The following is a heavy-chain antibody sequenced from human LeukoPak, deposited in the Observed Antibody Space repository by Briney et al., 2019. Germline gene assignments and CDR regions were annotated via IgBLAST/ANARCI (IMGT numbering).Heavy chain of an antibody. CDR3: AKDFDSSNWFYTH. CDR2: ISSSGDTK. D-gene: IGHD6-13*01. V-gene: IGHV3-23*01. CDR1: GFTFNTYP. J-gene: IGHJ4*02. Sequence: GGSLRLSCAASGFTFNTYPMSWVRQAPGKGLEWVSGISSSGDTKDYADSVKGRFTISRDNAKNTLFLQMNTLRAEDTAVYYCAKDFDSSNWFYTHWGQGTLVTVSS.